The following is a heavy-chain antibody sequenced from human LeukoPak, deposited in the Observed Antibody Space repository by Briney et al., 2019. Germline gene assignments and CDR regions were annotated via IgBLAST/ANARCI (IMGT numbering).Heavy chain of an antibody. J-gene: IGHJ5*02. CDR1: GGSISSSGYY. Sequence: SETLSLTCTVSGGSISSSGYYWGWIRQPPGKGLEWIARIYYSGSTYYNPSLKSRVTISVDTSKNQLSLKLSSLAAADTAVYYCARHEYSGSYYGLSWFDPWGQGTLVTVSS. D-gene: IGHD1-26*01. V-gene: IGHV4-39*01. CDR3: ARHEYSGSYYGLSWFDP. CDR2: IYYSGST.